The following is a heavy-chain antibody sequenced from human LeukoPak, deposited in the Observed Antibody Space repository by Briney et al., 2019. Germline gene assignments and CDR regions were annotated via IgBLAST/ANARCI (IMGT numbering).Heavy chain of an antibody. V-gene: IGHV1-2*02. D-gene: IGHD1-26*01. J-gene: IGHJ4*02. Sequence: ASVKVSCKASGYTFTDYHLHWVRQAPGQGLEWMGWINPNSGATNYAQKFQGRVTMTRDTSISTAYMELSRLRSDDTAVYYCARDLLGATSDYWGQGTLVTVSS. CDR2: INPNSGAT. CDR3: ARDLLGATSDY. CDR1: GYTFTDYH.